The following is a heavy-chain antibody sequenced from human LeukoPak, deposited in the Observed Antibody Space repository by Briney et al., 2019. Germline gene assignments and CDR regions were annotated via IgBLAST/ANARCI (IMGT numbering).Heavy chain of an antibody. J-gene: IGHJ4*02. CDR1: GGSFSGYY. CDR3: ARDVLDYGNFDY. D-gene: IGHD4/OR15-4a*01. Sequence: PSETLSLTCAVYGGSFSGYYWSWIRQPPGKGLEWIGEINHSGSTHSNPSLKSRVTISVDTSKNQFSLKLSSVTAADTAVYYCARDVLDYGNFDYWGQGTLVTVSS. CDR2: INHSGST. V-gene: IGHV4-34*01.